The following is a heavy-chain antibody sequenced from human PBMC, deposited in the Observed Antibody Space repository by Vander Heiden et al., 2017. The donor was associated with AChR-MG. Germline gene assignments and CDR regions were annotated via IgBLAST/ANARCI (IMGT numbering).Heavy chain of an antibody. CDR3: ARDPAGAVAGGNGMDV. CDR2: IGTAGDP. CDR1: GFTFSGYE. D-gene: IGHD6-19*01. Sequence: EVQLVESGGGLVQPGGSLRLSCAASGFTFSGYEMHWVRQATGKGLEWVSAIGTAGDPYYPGSVKGRFTISRENAKNSLYLQMNSLRAGDTAVYYCARDPAGAVAGGNGMDVWGQGTTVTVSS. J-gene: IGHJ6*02. V-gene: IGHV3-13*05.